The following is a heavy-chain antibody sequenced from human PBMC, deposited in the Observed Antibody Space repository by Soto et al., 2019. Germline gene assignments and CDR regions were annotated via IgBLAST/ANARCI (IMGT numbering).Heavy chain of an antibody. Sequence: ASVKVSCTASGYTFTSYGISWVRQAPVQGLEWMGWISAYNGNTNYAQKLQGRVTMTTDTSTSTDYMELRSLRSDDTAVYYCARAGYCTNGVCYGGFDYWGQGTLVTVSS. J-gene: IGHJ4*02. CDR2: ISAYNGNT. D-gene: IGHD2-8*01. CDR1: GYTFTSYG. CDR3: ARAGYCTNGVCYGGFDY. V-gene: IGHV1-18*04.